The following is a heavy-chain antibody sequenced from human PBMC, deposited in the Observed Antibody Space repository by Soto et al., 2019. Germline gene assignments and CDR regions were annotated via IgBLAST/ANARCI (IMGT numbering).Heavy chain of an antibody. V-gene: IGHV1-69*01. CDR2: IIPIFGTA. D-gene: IGHD3-16*01. CDR3: ARFKMITFGGARGGFDY. Sequence: QVQLVQSGAEVKKPGSSVKVSCKASGGTFSSYAISWVRQAPGQGLEWMGGIIPIFGTANYAQKFQGRVTITADDSTSTAYMELSSLRSEDTAVYDCARFKMITFGGARGGFDYWGQGTLVTVSS. J-gene: IGHJ4*02. CDR1: GGTFSSYA.